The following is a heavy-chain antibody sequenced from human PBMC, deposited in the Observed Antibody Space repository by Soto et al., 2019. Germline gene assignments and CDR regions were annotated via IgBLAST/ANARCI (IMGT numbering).Heavy chain of an antibody. D-gene: IGHD1-26*01. CDR3: AKESGSYPEYYFHY. CDR2: INGGNGNT. J-gene: IGHJ4*02. Sequence: GASVKVSCKASGYTFTGYAMHWVRQAPGQRLEWMGWINGGNGNTRYSQKLQGRVIITRDTAASTAYMELSSLRSEDTAVYYCAKESGSYPEYYFHYWGQGTLVTVSS. V-gene: IGHV1-3*01. CDR1: GYTFTGYA.